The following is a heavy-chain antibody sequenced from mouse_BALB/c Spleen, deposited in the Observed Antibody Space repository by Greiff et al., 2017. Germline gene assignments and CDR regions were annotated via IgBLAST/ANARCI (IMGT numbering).Heavy chain of an antibody. CDR1: GFTFSSYG. CDR2: INSNGGST. D-gene: IGHD2-4*01. Sequence: EVHLVESEGGLVQPGGSLKLSCAASGFTFSSYGMSWVRQTPDKRLELVATINSNGGSTYYPDSVKGRFTISRDNAKNTLYLQMSSLKSEDTAMYYCGRSTMITTKAMDYWGQGTSVTVSS. CDR3: GRSTMITTKAMDY. V-gene: IGHV5-6-3*01. J-gene: IGHJ4*01.